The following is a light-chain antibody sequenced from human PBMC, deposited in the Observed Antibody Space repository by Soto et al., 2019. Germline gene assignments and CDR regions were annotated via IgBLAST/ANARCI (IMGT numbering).Light chain of an antibody. CDR3: QQYESTPPT. CDR2: WAS. V-gene: IGKV4-1*01. J-gene: IGKJ2*01. CDR1: QSVLYSSNNKNY. Sequence: DMVMTQSPDSLAVSLGERATINCKSSQSVLYSSNNKNYLAWYLQRPGQPPKLLIYWASTRESGVPDRFSGSGSGTDFTLTITSLQAEDVAVYYCQQYESTPPTFGQGTKLEIK.